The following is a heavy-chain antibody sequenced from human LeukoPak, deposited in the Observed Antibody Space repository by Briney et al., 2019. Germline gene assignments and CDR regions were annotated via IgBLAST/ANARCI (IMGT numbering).Heavy chain of an antibody. CDR1: GFTFSSYS. V-gene: IGHV3-21*01. CDR2: ISSSSSYI. CDR3: ARHLSGITGYTYGRGIDY. D-gene: IGHD5-18*01. Sequence: GGSLRLSCAASGFTFSSYSMNWVRQAPGKGLEWVSSISSSSSYIYYADSVKGRFTISRDNAETSLYLQMNSLRAEDTAVYYCARHLSGITGYTYGRGIDYWGQGTLVTVSS. J-gene: IGHJ4*02.